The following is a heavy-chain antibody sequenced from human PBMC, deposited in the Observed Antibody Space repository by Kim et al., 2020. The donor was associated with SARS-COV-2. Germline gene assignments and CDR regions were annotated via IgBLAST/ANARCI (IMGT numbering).Heavy chain of an antibody. J-gene: IGHJ4*02. D-gene: IGHD6-13*01. CDR3: ARDGVSSSNWGDY. Sequence: QKFQGRVTITRDTSASTAYMELSSLRSEDTAVYYCARDGVSSSNWGDYWGQGTLVTVSS. V-gene: IGHV1-3*01.